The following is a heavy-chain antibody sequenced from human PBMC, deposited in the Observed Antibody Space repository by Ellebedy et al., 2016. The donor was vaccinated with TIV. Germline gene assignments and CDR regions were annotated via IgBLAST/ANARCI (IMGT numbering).Heavy chain of an antibody. D-gene: IGHD3-3*01. J-gene: IGHJ5*02. V-gene: IGHV4-39*01. CDR2: IYYSGST. CDR3: ARRMGGVVRPNWFDP. CDR1: GGSISSSSYY. Sequence: GSLRLXCTVSGGSISSSSYYWGWIRQPPGKGLEWIGSIYYSGSTYYNPSLKSRVTISVDTSKNQFSLKLSSVTAADTAVYYCARRMGGVVRPNWFDPWGQGTLVTVSS.